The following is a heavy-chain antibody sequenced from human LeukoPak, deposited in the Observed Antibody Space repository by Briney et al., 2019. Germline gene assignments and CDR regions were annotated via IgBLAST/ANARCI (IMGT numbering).Heavy chain of an antibody. D-gene: IGHD1-7*01. CDR2: TYYRSKWCN. Sequence: SQTLPLTCAISGDXVSSNSASWNWIRQSPSRGLEWLRMTYYRSKWCNDYAVSVKSRITINPDTSKNQFYLQLNSVTPEDTAVYYCARHPGTADRIAHYFDYWGQGTLVTVSS. CDR3: ARHPGTADRIAHYFDY. CDR1: GDXVSSNSAS. J-gene: IGHJ4*02. V-gene: IGHV6-1*01.